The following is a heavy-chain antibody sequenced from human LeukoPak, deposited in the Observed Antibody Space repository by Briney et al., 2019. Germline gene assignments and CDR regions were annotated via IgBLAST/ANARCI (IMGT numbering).Heavy chain of an antibody. J-gene: IGHJ4*02. CDR3: AAHQYSSGWWGLTFDY. D-gene: IGHD6-19*01. Sequence: SETLSLTCTVSGGSISSSSYYWGWIRQPPGKGLEWIGSIYCSGSTYYNPSLKSRVTISVDTSKNQFSLKLSSVTAADTAVYYCAAHQYSSGWWGLTFDYWGQGTLVTVSS. CDR1: GGSISSSSYY. CDR2: IYCSGST. V-gene: IGHV4-39*01.